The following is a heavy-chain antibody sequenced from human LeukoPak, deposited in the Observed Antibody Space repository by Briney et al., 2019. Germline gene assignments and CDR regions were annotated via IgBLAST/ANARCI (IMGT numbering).Heavy chain of an antibody. CDR3: ARPDYGLAAAGTEDAFDI. CDR2: ISSSGSYI. J-gene: IGHJ3*02. Sequence: GGSLRLSCAASGFTFSSYNMNWVRQAPGKGLEWVSSISSSGSYIHYADSVRGRFTISRDNAKNSLYLQVNSLRAEDTAVYYCARPDYGLAAAGTEDAFDIWGQGTMVTVSS. CDR1: GFTFSSYN. D-gene: IGHD6-13*01. V-gene: IGHV3-21*01.